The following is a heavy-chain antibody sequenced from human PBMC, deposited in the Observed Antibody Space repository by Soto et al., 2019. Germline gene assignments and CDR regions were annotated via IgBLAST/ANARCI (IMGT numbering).Heavy chain of an antibody. Sequence: CSVSGGSISTSSYFWGWIRQPPGKGLEWVGAVHYSGSANYRSSLQSRVTISVDTSQNQFSLRLRSVTAADTAVYYCARHRWGSGSYSGLLDFWGQGALVTVSS. J-gene: IGHJ4*02. D-gene: IGHD3-10*01. CDR1: GGSISTSSYF. CDR3: ARHRWGSGSYSGLLDF. CDR2: VHYSGSA. V-gene: IGHV4-39*01.